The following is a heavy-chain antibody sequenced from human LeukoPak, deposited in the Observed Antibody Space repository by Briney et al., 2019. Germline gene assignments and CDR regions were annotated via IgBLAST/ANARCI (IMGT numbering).Heavy chain of an antibody. CDR2: ISSSGSTI. D-gene: IGHD2-8*01. Sequence: GGSLRLSCAASGFTFGDYYMSWIRQAPGKGPEWVSYISSSGSTIYYADSVKGRFTISRDNAKNSLYLQMNSLRAEDTAVYYCARTGCTNGVCYFTPVFDYWGQGTLVTVSS. CDR1: GFTFGDYY. V-gene: IGHV3-11*01. CDR3: ARTGCTNGVCYFTPVFDY. J-gene: IGHJ4*02.